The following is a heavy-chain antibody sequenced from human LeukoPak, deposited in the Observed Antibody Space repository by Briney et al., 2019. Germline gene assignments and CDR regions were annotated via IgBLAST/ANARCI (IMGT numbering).Heavy chain of an antibody. D-gene: IGHD2-21*02. CDR3: AKDGTGCGGDCYSDY. CDR2: ITYSSGNT. V-gene: IGHV3-23*01. J-gene: IGHJ4*02. Sequence: GGSLRLSCAASGFTFSAYVMSWFRQAPGKGLEWVSAITYSSGNTYYADSVKGRFTISRDNSNSLRAEDTALYCAKDGTGCGGDCYSDYWGQGTLVTVSS. CDR1: GFTFSAYV.